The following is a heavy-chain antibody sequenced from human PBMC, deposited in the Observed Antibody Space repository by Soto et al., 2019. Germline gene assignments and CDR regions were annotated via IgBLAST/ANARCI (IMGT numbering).Heavy chain of an antibody. Sequence: SETRAHSCTVSGASISRGDYYWSWIRQHPGKGLEWIGYIHSSGSPFYNPSLKSRVSISVDTSKKQFSLNLKSVTAADSAVYYCARNLPAATSEGVFDYWGQGTLVTVSS. CDR3: ARNLPAATSEGVFDY. CDR2: IHSSGSP. J-gene: IGHJ4*02. CDR1: GASISRGDYY. D-gene: IGHD2-2*01. V-gene: IGHV4-31*03.